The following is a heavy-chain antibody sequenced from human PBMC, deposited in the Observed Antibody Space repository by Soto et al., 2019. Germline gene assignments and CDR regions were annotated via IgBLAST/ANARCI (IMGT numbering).Heavy chain of an antibody. J-gene: IGHJ3*02. CDR3: VKGGYIYGYSAFDM. CDR1: GFIFRSNT. D-gene: IGHD5-18*01. CDR2: ISGNGSTT. V-gene: IGHV3-64D*06. Sequence: GGSLRLSCPASGFIFRSNTLYWVRQAPGKGREGVSAISGNGSTTYYADAVKGRFTVSRVNSRNTLYLQMSSLRSEDTAVYDCVKGGYIYGYSAFDMWGHGTMVTVSS.